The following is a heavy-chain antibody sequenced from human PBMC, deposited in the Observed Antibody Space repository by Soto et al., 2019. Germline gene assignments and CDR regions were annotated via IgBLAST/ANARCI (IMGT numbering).Heavy chain of an antibody. V-gene: IGHV3-9*01. CDR2: ISWNSGSI. J-gene: IGHJ4*02. D-gene: IGHD6-13*01. CDR3: AKDMVAAAGKGHFDY. Sequence: EVQLVESGGGLVQPGRSLRLSCAASGFTFDDYAMHWVRQAPGKGLEWVSGISWNSGSIGYADPVKGRFTISRDNAKNYLYLQMNSLRAEDTALYYCAKDMVAAAGKGHFDYWGQGTLVTVSS. CDR1: GFTFDDYA.